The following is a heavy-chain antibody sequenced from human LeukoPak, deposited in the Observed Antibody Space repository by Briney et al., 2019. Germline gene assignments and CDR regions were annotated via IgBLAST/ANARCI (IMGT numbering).Heavy chain of an antibody. CDR2: ISSSSSYI. D-gene: IGHD5-12*01. CDR1: GFTFSSYS. CDR3: ARDGYSGYDQHFDY. J-gene: IGHJ4*02. V-gene: IGHV3-21*01. Sequence: GGSLRLSCAASGFTFSSYSMNWVRQAPGKGLEWVSSISSSSSYIYYADSVKGRFTISRDNAKNSLYLQMNSLRAEDTAVYYCARDGYSGYDQHFDYWGQGTLVTVSS.